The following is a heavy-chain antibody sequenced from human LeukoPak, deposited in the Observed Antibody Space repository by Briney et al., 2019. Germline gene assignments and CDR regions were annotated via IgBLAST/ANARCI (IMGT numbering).Heavy chain of an antibody. J-gene: IGHJ2*01. V-gene: IGHV3-23*01. CDR2: ISGSGGST. CDR3: AKEGSTDWYFDL. D-gene: IGHD1-26*01. Sequence: PGGSLRLSCAASGLTVSSTYMSWVRQAPGKGLEWVSAISGSGGSTYYADSVKGRFTISRDNSKNTLYLQMNSLRAEDTAVYYCAKEGSTDWYFDLWGRGTLVTVSS. CDR1: GLTVSSTY.